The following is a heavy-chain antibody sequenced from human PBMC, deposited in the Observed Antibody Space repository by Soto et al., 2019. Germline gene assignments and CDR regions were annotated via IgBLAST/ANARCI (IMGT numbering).Heavy chain of an antibody. CDR3: AIGGASDWNYVSTSS. V-gene: IGHV1-18*04. J-gene: IGHJ4*02. Sequence: QIQLVQSGAEVKKPGASVKVSCKSSGYTFSNSGFNWVRQAPGQGLEWMGWISAKTGNTNYAQSLQGRATLTTDTSTRRVYRELRSLASDDTAVYYCAIGGASDWNYVSTSSWGQGTLVTVSS. CDR1: GYTFSNSG. D-gene: IGHD1-7*01. CDR2: ISAKTGNT.